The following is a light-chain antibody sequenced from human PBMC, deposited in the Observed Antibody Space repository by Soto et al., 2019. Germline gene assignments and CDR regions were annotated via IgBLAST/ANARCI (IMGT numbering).Light chain of an antibody. CDR1: QSVSSSY. CDR2: GAS. Sequence: EIVLTQSPGTLSLSPGERATLSCRASQSVSSSYLDWYQQKPGQAPRLLIYGASSMATGIPDRFSGSGSGTDFTLTISRLEPEDFAVYYCQQYCSSPRTFGQGTNVEIK. V-gene: IGKV3-20*01. J-gene: IGKJ1*01. CDR3: QQYCSSPRT.